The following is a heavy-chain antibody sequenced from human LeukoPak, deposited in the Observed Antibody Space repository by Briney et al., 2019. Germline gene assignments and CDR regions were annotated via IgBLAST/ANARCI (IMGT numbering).Heavy chain of an antibody. D-gene: IGHD3-3*01. CDR1: GGSFSGYY. CDR2: INHSGST. CDR3: ARRGDFWSGYYYFDY. V-gene: IGHV4-34*01. Sequence: SETLSLTCAVYGGSFSGYYWSWIRQPPGKGLEWIGEINHSGSTNYNPSLKSRVTISVDTSKNQFSLKLSSVTAADTAVYYCARRGDFWSGYYYFDYWGQGTLVTVSS. J-gene: IGHJ4*02.